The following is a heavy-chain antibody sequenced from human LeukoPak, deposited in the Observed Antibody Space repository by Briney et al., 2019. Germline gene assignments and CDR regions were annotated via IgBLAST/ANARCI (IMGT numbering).Heavy chain of an antibody. D-gene: IGHD2-2*01. CDR1: GFTFSSYA. V-gene: IGHV3-23*01. J-gene: IGHJ6*02. CDR3: ATVYSSSPLRPMDV. Sequence: GGSLRLSCVASGFTFSSYAMSWVRQAPGKGLEWVSVITGNGYNTYYADSVKGRFSTSRDNSKSTLDLQMNSLRTEDTAVYYCATVYSSSPLRPMDVWGQGTTVTVSS. CDR2: ITGNGYNT.